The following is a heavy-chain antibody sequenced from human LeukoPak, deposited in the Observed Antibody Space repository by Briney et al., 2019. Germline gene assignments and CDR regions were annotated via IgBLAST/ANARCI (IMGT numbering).Heavy chain of an antibody. J-gene: IGHJ3*02. V-gene: IGHV3-23*01. CDR3: AKSLPPSRRWPDTFDI. Sequence: PGGSLRLSCAASGFTFSSYAMSWVRQAPGKGLEWVSAISGSGGSTYYADSVEGRFTISRDNSKNTLYLQMNSLRAEDTAVYYCAKSLPPSRRWPDTFDIWGQGTMVTVSS. CDR1: GFTFSSYA. CDR2: ISGSGGST. D-gene: IGHD2-15*01.